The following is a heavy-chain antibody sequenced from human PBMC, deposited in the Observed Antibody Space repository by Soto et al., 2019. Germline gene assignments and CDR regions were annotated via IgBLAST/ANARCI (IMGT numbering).Heavy chain of an antibody. D-gene: IGHD3-22*01. CDR2: MNPNSGNT. CDR3: ARFYDSSGYHYYYGMDV. Sequence: ASVKVSCKASGYTFTSYDINWVRQATGQGLEWMGWMNPNSGNTGYAQKFQGRVTMTRNTSISTAYMELSSLRSEDTAAYYCARFYDSSGYHYYYGMDVWGQGTTVTVSS. J-gene: IGHJ6*02. CDR1: GYTFTSYD. V-gene: IGHV1-8*01.